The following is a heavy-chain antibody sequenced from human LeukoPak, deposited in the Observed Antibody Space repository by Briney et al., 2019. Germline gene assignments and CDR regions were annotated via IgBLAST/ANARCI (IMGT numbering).Heavy chain of an antibody. CDR2: INPNSGGT. Sequence: ASVKVSCKASGYTLTGYYMHWVRQAPGQGLEWMGWINPNSGGTNYAQKFQGRVTMTRDTSISTAYMELSRLRADDTDVYYCAREVDGYNYGIDYWGQGTLVTVSS. J-gene: IGHJ4*02. D-gene: IGHD5-24*01. CDR3: AREVDGYNYGIDY. CDR1: GYTLTGYY. V-gene: IGHV1-2*02.